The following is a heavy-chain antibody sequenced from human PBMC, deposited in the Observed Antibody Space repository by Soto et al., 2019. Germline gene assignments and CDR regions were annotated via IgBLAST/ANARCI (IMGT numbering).Heavy chain of an antibody. CDR1: GYTFTGYY. CDR2: INVNSGDT. CDR3: ARVVGATTGWFDP. J-gene: IGHJ5*02. V-gene: IGHV1-2*02. D-gene: IGHD1-26*01. Sequence: ASVKVSCKASGYTFTGYYMHWVRQAPGQGLEWMGWINVNSGDTNYAQKLQGRVTMTRDTSTSTAYMELRSLRSDDTAVYYCARVVGATTGWFDPWGQGTLVTVSS.